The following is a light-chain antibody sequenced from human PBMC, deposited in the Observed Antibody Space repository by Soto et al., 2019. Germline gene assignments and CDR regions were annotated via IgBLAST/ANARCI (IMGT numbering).Light chain of an antibody. CDR2: DAS. CDR1: QSISSW. Sequence: DIQMTHSPSTRSAGVGDRVTITCRASQSISSWLAWYQQKPGKAPKLLIYDASSLESGVPSRFSGSGSGTESTLTISSLQPDDFATYYCQQYHSYPWTFGQGTKVDIK. V-gene: IGKV1-5*01. J-gene: IGKJ1*01. CDR3: QQYHSYPWT.